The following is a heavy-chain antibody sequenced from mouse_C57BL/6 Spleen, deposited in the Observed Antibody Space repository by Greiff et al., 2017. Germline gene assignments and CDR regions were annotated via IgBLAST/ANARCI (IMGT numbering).Heavy chain of an antibody. CDR2: IYPRSGNT. D-gene: IGHD2-3*01. V-gene: IGHV1-81*01. CDR1: GYTFTSYG. CDR3: ARSDDGYPLYAMDY. J-gene: IGHJ4*01. Sequence: QVHVKQSGAELARPGASVKLSCKASGYTFTSYGISWVKQRTGQGLEWIGEIYPRSGNTYYNEKFKGKATLTADKSSSTAYMELRSLTSEDSAVYFCARSDDGYPLYAMDYWGQGTSVTVSS.